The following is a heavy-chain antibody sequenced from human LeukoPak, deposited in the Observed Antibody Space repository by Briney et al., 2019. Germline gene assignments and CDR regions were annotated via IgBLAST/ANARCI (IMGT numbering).Heavy chain of an antibody. V-gene: IGHV4-30-2*01. CDR2: IYHSGST. CDR1: GGSISSGGYF. Sequence: SETLSLTCAVSGGSISSGGYFWSWIRQPPGKGLEWIGYIYHSGSTYYNPSLKSRVTISVDRSKNQFSLKLSSVTAADTAVYYCARGGPYCSSTSCYTDWFDPWGQGTLVTVSS. CDR3: ARGGPYCSSTSCYTDWFDP. J-gene: IGHJ5*02. D-gene: IGHD2-2*02.